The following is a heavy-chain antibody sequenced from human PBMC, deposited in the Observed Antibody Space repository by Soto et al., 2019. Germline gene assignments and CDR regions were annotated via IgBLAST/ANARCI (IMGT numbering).Heavy chain of an antibody. CDR3: AKGPGVAGTENWYFDL. CDR2: ISYDGSNK. D-gene: IGHD2-15*01. CDR1: GFTFSSYG. J-gene: IGHJ2*01. V-gene: IGHV3-30*18. Sequence: GGSLRLSCAASGFTFSSYGMHWVRRAPGKGLEWVAVISYDGSNKYYADSVKGRFTISRDNSKNTLYLQMNSLRAEDTAVYYCAKGPGVAGTENWYFDLWGRGALVTVSS.